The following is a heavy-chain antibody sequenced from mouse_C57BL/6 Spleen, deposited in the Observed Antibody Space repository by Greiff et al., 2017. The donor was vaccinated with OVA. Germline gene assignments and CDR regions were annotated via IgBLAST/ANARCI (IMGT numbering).Heavy chain of an antibody. CDR3: ARWWSY. CDR1: GYTFTDYY. CDR2: INPNNGGT. Sequence: VQLQQSGPELVKPGASVKISCKASGYTFTDYYMNWVKQSHGKSLEWIGDINPNNGGTSYNQKFKGKATLTVDKSSSTAYMELRSLTSEDSAVYYCARWWSYWGQGTLVTVSA. J-gene: IGHJ3*01. V-gene: IGHV1-26*01. D-gene: IGHD1-1*02.